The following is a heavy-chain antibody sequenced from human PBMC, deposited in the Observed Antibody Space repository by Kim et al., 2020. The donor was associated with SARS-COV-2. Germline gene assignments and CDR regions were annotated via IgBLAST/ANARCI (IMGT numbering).Heavy chain of an antibody. Sequence: SETLSLTCTVSGGSISSYYWSWIRQPPGKGLEWIGFIYYSGSTNYNPSLKSRVTISVDTSKNQFSLKLSSVTAADTAVYYCARYQAEGYYYGMDVWGQGTTVTGSS. CDR1: GGSISSYY. J-gene: IGHJ6*02. V-gene: IGHV4-59*01. CDR3: ARYQAEGYYYGMDV. CDR2: IYYSGST. D-gene: IGHD2-2*01.